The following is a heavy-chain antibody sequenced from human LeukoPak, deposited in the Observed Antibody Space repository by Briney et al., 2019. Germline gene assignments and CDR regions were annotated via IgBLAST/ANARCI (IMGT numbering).Heavy chain of an antibody. V-gene: IGHV3-30-3*01. J-gene: IGHJ4*02. Sequence: QSGGSLRLSCAASGFTFSSYAMHWVRQAAGKGLEWVAVVSYDGSNKYYADSVKGRFTISRDNSKNTLYLQMNSLRAEDTAVYYCARGSWRLVRGAASFESWGQGTLVIVSS. CDR3: ARGSWRLVRGAASFES. CDR2: VSYDGSNK. CDR1: GFTFSSYA. D-gene: IGHD3-10*01.